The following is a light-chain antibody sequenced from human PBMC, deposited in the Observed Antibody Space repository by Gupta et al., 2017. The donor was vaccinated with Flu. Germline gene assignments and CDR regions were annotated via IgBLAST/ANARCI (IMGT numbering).Light chain of an antibody. J-gene: IGLJ3*02. CDR1: TFPSQY. CDR3: QSTDNVDTWV. V-gene: IGLV3-25*02. Sequence: SPVLPQPPSVSVSPGQTARITCPGDTFPSQYVSWYQQKPGQAPVLLIYNDTERPSEIAERFSGSSSGTTVTLTISGGQAEDEADYYCQSTDNVDTWVFGGGTKLTVL. CDR2: NDT.